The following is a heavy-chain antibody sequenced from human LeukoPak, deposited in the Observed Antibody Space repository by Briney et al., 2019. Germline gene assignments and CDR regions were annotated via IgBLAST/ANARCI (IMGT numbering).Heavy chain of an antibody. Sequence: GASVKVSCKASGYTFTSYAISWVRQAPGQGLEWMGWISVYNTNTNYAQKLQGRVTVTTDTSTSTAYMELRSLTSDDTAVYYCARVEEVRGGITSLDYWGQGTLVTVSS. D-gene: IGHD3-10*01. J-gene: IGHJ4*02. CDR3: ARVEEVRGGITSLDY. CDR2: ISVYNTNT. CDR1: GYTFTSYA. V-gene: IGHV1-18*01.